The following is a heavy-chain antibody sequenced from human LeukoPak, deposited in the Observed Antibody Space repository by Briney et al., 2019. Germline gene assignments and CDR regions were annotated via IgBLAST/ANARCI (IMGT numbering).Heavy chain of an antibody. CDR3: ARRALRIGAFDY. V-gene: IGHV4-31*03. CDR2: IYYSGST. CDR1: GGSISSGGYY. J-gene: IGHJ4*02. Sequence: SHTLSLTCTVSGGSISSGGYYWSWIRQHPGKGLEWIGYIYYSGSTYYNPSLKSRVTISVDTSKNQFSLKLSSVTAADTAVYYCARRALRIGAFDYWGQGILVTVSS. D-gene: IGHD2/OR15-2a*01.